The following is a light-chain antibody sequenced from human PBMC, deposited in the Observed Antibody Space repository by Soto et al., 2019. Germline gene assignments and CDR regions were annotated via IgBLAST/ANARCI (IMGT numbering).Light chain of an antibody. CDR3: QQYGSSIT. Sequence: IVFTQSPGTLSLSPGERSTLPCRASQSVRSSYLAWYQHKPGQAPRLLIYGTSSRATGIPDRFSGSGSGTAFTLTISRLEPEDFAVYYCQQYGSSITFGQGTRLEIK. CDR2: GTS. CDR1: QSVRSSY. V-gene: IGKV3-20*01. J-gene: IGKJ5*01.